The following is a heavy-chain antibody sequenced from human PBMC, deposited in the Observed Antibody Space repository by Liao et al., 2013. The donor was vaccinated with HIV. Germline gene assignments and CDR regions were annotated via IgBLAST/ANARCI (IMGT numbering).Heavy chain of an antibody. Sequence: QVQLQESGPGLVKPSQTLSLTCTVSGGSISDYYWNWIRQTPGKGLEWIGYISHSGNTAYNASLRSRVDISLDRSENQISLRLTSVTAADTAVYYCAREVRDQLLFFHYYMDVWGRGTTVTVSS. CDR3: AREVRDQLLFFHYYMDV. V-gene: IGHV4-59*01. CDR2: ISHSGNT. CDR1: GGSISDYY. D-gene: IGHD2/OR15-2a*01. J-gene: IGHJ6*03.